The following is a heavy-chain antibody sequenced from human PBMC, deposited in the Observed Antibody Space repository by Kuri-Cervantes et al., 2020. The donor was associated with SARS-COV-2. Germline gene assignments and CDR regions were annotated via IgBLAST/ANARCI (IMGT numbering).Heavy chain of an antibody. J-gene: IGHJ6*02. D-gene: IGHD2-8*02. CDR2: IIPILGPA. Sequence: SVKVSCKASGGTFRNYVFSWVRQAPGQRREWMGGIIPILGPANYAPRFQGRATITADQSTNIAYVELNSLTSEDTAVYYCASGGVATPYYVLDVWGQGTTVTVSS. V-gene: IGHV1-69*10. CDR3: ASGGVATPYYVLDV. CDR1: GGTFRNYV.